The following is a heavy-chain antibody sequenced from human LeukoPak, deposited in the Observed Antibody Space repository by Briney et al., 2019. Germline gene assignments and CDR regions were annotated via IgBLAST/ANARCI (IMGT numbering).Heavy chain of an antibody. Sequence: GGSLRLSCAASGFTFSSYGMHWVRQAPGKGLEWVAFIRYDGSNKYYADSVKGRFTITRDNSKNTLYLQMNSLRAEDTAVYYCAKAGAVVVVAAKYFDYWGQGTLVTVSS. CDR2: IRYDGSNK. J-gene: IGHJ4*02. CDR3: AKAGAVVVVAAKYFDY. D-gene: IGHD2-15*01. V-gene: IGHV3-30*02. CDR1: GFTFSSYG.